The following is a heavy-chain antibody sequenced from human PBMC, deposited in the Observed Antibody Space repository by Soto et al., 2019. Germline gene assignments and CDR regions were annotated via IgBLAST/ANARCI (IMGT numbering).Heavy chain of an antibody. CDR2: ISYDGSNK. V-gene: IGHV3-30*18. CDR1: GFTFSSYG. J-gene: IGHJ3*02. D-gene: IGHD3-22*01. CDR3: AKFSGDYYDSSSDAFDI. Sequence: GGSLRLSCAASGFTFSSYGMHWVRQAPGKGLEWVAVISYDGSNKYYADSVKGRFTISRDNSKNTLYLQMNSLRAEDTAVYYCAKFSGDYYDSSSDAFDIWGQGTMVTVSS.